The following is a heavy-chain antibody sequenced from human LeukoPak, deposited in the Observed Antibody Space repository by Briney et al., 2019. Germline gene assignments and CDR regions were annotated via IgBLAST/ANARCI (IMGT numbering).Heavy chain of an antibody. CDR1: GYTFTSYG. D-gene: IGHD3-22*01. J-gene: IGHJ3*02. V-gene: IGHV1-69*04. CDR3: ARERAPDLYYYDSSGYAFDI. Sequence: GASVKVSCKASGYTFTSYGISWVRQAPGQGLEWMGRIIPILGIANYAQKFQGRVTITADKSTSTAYMELSSLRSEDTAVYYCARERAPDLYYYDSSGYAFDIWGQGTMVTVSS. CDR2: IIPILGIA.